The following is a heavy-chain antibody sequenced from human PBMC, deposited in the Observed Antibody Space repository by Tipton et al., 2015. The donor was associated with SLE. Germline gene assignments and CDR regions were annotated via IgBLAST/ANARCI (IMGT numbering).Heavy chain of an antibody. Sequence: TLSLTCAVYGESFSAYYWSWIRQPPGKGLEWIGEITHSGTTNYALSLKSRVTISIDTSKHHFSLRLTSVTAADTAIYYCARVGIDWGRGTLVTVSS. CDR1: GESFSAYY. J-gene: IGHJ4*02. CDR3: ARVGID. CDR2: ITHSGTT. D-gene: IGHD2-21*01. V-gene: IGHV4-34*01.